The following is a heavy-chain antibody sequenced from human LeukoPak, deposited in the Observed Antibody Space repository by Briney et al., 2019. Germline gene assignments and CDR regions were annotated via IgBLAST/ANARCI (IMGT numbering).Heavy chain of an antibody. J-gene: IGHJ4*02. CDR3: SRRGVVIRVILVGFHKEAYYFDS. D-gene: IGHD3-22*01. Sequence: GGSLRLSCAVSGITLSNYGMSWVRQAPGKGLEWVAGISGSGGRTNYADSVKGRFTISRDNPKNTLYLQMNSLRAEDTAVYFCSRRGVVIRVILVGFHKEAYYFDSWGQGALVTVSS. CDR2: ISGSGGRT. V-gene: IGHV3-23*01. CDR1: GITLSNYG.